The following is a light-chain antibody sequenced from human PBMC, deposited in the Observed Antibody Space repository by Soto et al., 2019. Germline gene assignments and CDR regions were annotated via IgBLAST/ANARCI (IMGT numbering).Light chain of an antibody. CDR1: QSVTGSY. CDR2: GAS. J-gene: IGKJ1*01. Sequence: EIVLTQSPGTLSLSPGERATLSCRASQSVTGSYLAWYQQKPGQAPRLLIYGASSRATGIPDRFSGSESGTDFTLTIGRREPEDFAVYYCQQYGGSAPTFGQGTKVEMK. V-gene: IGKV3-20*01. CDR3: QQYGGSAPT.